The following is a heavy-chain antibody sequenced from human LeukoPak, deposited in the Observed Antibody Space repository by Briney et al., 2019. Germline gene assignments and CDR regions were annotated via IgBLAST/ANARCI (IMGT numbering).Heavy chain of an antibody. CDR2: MNPNSGNT. Sequence: ASVKVSCKASGYTFTSYDINWVRQATGQGLEWMGWMNPNSGNTGYAQKFQGRVTMTRNTSISTAYMELSSLRSEDTAVYYCAILGSSGDYDTGPYYYYMDVWGKGTTVTISS. D-gene: IGHD4-17*01. CDR1: GYTFTSYD. V-gene: IGHV1-8*01. CDR3: AILGSSGDYDTGPYYYYMDV. J-gene: IGHJ6*03.